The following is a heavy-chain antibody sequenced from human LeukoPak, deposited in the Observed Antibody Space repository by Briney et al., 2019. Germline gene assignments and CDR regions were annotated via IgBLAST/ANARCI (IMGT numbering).Heavy chain of an antibody. CDR3: ARGYSYGDDAFDI. J-gene: IGHJ3*02. V-gene: IGHV3-33*01. D-gene: IGHD5-18*01. Sequence: GGSLRLSCAAAGFTFSSYGMHWVRQAPGKGLEWVAVIWYDGSNKYYADSVKGRFTISRDNSKNTLYLQMNSLRAEDTAVYYCARGYSYGDDAFDIWGQGTMVTVSS. CDR1: GFTFSSYG. CDR2: IWYDGSNK.